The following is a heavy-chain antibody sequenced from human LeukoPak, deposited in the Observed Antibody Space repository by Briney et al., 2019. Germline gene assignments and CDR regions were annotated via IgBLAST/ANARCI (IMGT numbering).Heavy chain of an antibody. D-gene: IGHD3-10*01. CDR1: GYTFTGYY. J-gene: IGHJ6*03. CDR3: ARDIGSGSDYYYYMDV. V-gene: IGHV1-2*02. Sequence: ASVKVSCKASGYTFTGYYMHWVRQAPGQGLEWMGWINPNSGGTNYAQKFQGRVTMTRDTSISTAYMELSRLRSDDTAVYYCARDIGSGSDYYYYMDVWGKGTTVTISS. CDR2: INPNSGGT.